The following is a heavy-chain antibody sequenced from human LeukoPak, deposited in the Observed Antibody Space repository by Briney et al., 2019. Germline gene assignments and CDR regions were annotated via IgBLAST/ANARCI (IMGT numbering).Heavy chain of an antibody. CDR2: INHSGST. J-gene: IGHJ4*02. CDR1: GYSISSGYY. D-gene: IGHD5-18*01. V-gene: IGHV4-34*01. Sequence: SETLSLTCAVSGYSISSGYYWSWIRQPPGKGLEWIGEINHSGSTNYNPSLKSRVTISVDTSKNQFSLKLSSVTAADTAVYYCARGGYSYGYVPYWGQGTLVTVSS. CDR3: ARGGYSYGYVPY.